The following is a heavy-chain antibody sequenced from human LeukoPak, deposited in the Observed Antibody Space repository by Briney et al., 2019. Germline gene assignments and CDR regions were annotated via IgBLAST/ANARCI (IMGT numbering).Heavy chain of an antibody. Sequence: SETLSLTCTVSGGSISSSIDYWVWIRQPPGKGLEWGGNFYNSGSTYYNPSLKSRVTISVDTSKNQFSLKLSSVTAADTAVYYCARHLREVRGVITLYYYYYMDVWGKGTTVTVSS. CDR1: GGSISSSIDY. J-gene: IGHJ6*03. CDR2: FYNSGST. CDR3: ARHLREVRGVITLYYYYYMDV. V-gene: IGHV4-39*01. D-gene: IGHD3-10*01.